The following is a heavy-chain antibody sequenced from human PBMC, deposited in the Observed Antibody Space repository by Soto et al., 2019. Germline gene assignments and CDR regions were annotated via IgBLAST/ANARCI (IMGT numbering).Heavy chain of an antibody. CDR3: AREVVGSGGGGYCYYFSYMDF. CDR1: GGSISSGSYY. V-gene: IGHV4-39*07. J-gene: IGHJ6*03. D-gene: IGHD2-8*02. CDR2: IYYSGST. Sequence: SETLSLTCTVSGGSISSGSYYWGWIRQPPGKGLEWIGCIYYSGSTYYNPSLKSRVTISVDTSKNQFSLKLSSVTAADTAVYYCAREVVGSGGGGYCYYFSYMDFWGKGTLVTVSS.